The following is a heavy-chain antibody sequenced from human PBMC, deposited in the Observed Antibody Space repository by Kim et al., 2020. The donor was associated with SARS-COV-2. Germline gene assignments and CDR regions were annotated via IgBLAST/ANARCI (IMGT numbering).Heavy chain of an antibody. CDR3: ASLPYYDFWSGYYHFDY. V-gene: IGHV4-31*03. J-gene: IGHJ4*02. Sequence: SETLSLTCTVSGGSISSGGYYWSWIRQHPGKGLEWIGYIYYSGSTYYNPSLKSRVTISVDTSKNQLSLKLSSVTAADTAVYYCASLPYYDFWSGYYHFDYWGQGTLVTVSS. CDR1: GGSISSGGYY. CDR2: IYYSGST. D-gene: IGHD3-3*01.